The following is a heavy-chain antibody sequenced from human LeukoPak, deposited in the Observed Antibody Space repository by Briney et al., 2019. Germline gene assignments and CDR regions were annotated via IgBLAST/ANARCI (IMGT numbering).Heavy chain of an antibody. CDR2: VHYSGSA. CDR1: GGSFSGYY. V-gene: IGHV4-34*01. J-gene: IGHJ4*02. CDR3: ARGQWFRAF. D-gene: IGHD3-10*01. Sequence: PSETLSLTCAVYGGSFSGYYWTWIRQSPGRGVEWIGEVHYSGSATYNPSLKSRVTISVDTSINQFSLKMNSVTAADTAVYYCARGQWFRAFWSRGTPVTVSS.